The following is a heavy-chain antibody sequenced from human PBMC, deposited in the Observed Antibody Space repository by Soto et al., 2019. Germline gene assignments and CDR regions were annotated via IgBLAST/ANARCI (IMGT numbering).Heavy chain of an antibody. CDR1: GGSISSSRYY. CDR3: ARQPNLEWLLRYYFDY. V-gene: IGHV4-39*01. Sequence: ASETLSLTCTVSGGSISSSRYYWGWIRQPPGKGLEWIGSIYYSGSTYYNPSLKSRVTISVDTSKNQFSLKLSSVTAADTAVYYCARQPNLEWLLRYYFDYWGQGTLVTVSS. J-gene: IGHJ4*02. D-gene: IGHD3-3*01. CDR2: IYYSGST.